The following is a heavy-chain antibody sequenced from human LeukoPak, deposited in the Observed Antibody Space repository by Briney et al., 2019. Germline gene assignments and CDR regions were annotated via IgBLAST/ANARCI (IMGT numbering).Heavy chain of an antibody. D-gene: IGHD3-22*01. J-gene: IGHJ5*02. CDR3: AKVDYYDSSLVFDP. Sequence: PGRSLRLSCAASGFTFDDYAMHWVRQAPGKGLEWVSGISWNSGSIGYADSVKGRFTISRDNAKNSLYLQMNSLRAEDTALYYCAKVDYYDSSLVFDPWGQGTLVTVSS. CDR2: ISWNSGSI. V-gene: IGHV3-9*01. CDR1: GFTFDDYA.